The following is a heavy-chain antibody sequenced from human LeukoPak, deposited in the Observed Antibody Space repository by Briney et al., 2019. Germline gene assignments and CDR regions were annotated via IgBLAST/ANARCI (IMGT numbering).Heavy chain of an antibody. Sequence: GESLKISCKGSGYSFTSYWIGWVRQMPGKGREWLGIIYPGDSDTRYSPSFQGQVTISADKSISTAYLQWSSLKASDTAMYYCARPRVALWFGEFNYWGQGTLVTVSS. CDR2: IYPGDSDT. CDR3: ARPRVALWFGEFNY. CDR1: GYSFTSYW. V-gene: IGHV5-51*01. J-gene: IGHJ4*02. D-gene: IGHD3-10*01.